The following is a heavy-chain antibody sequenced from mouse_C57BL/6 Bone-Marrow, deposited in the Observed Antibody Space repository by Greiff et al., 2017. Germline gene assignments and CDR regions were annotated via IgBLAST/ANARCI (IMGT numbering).Heavy chain of an antibody. D-gene: IGHD1-1*01. CDR3: ARAVYYGGQDCDFDV. J-gene: IGHJ1*03. Sequence: VQLQQSGAELARPGASVKLSCKASGYTFTSYGISWVKQRTGQGLEWIGEIYPRCGNTYYNEKFKGKATLTADKSSSTAYMELRSLTSEDSAVYFCARAVYYGGQDCDFDVWGKGTTVTVSS. V-gene: IGHV1-81*01. CDR1: GYTFTSYG. CDR2: IYPRCGNT.